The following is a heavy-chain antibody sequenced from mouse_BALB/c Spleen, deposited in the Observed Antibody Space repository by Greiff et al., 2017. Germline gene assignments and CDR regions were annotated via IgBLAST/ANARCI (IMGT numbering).Heavy chain of an antibody. V-gene: IGHV5-12-1*01. CDR2: ISSGGGST. Sequence: EVKLVESGGGLVKPGGSLKLSCAASGFAFSSYDMSWVRQTPEKRLEWVAYISSGGGSTYYPDTVKGRFTISRDNAKNTLYLQMSSLKSEDTAMYYCASLDYWGQGTSVTVSS. J-gene: IGHJ4*01. CDR1: GFAFSSYD. CDR3: ASLDY.